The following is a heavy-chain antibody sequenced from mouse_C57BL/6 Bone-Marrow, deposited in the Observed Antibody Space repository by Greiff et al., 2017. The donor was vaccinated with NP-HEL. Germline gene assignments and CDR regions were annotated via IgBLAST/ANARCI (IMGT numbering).Heavy chain of an antibody. D-gene: IGHD3-3*01. V-gene: IGHV3-6*01. J-gene: IGHJ3*01. Sequence: VQLKESGPGLVKPSQSLSLTCSVTGYSITSGYYWNWIRQFPGNKLEWMGYISYDGSNNYNPSLKNRISITRDTSKNQFFLKLNSVTTEDTATYYCAGWDTFAYWGQGTLVTVSA. CDR3: AGWDTFAY. CDR1: GYSITSGYY. CDR2: ISYDGSN.